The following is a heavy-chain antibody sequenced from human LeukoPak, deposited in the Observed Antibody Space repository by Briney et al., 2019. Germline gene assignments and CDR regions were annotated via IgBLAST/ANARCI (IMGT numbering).Heavy chain of an antibody. CDR3: VKPSGYSGYGYFFDY. V-gene: IGHV3-64D*06. Sequence: GRSLRLSCAASGFTFSSSAMHWVRQAPGKGLEYVSAIVSNGGRTYYADSVKGRFTISRDNSKNTLYLQMSSLRAEDTAVYYCVKPSGYSGYGYFFDYWGQGTLVTVSS. CDR2: IVSNGGRT. D-gene: IGHD5-12*01. J-gene: IGHJ4*02. CDR1: GFTFSSSA.